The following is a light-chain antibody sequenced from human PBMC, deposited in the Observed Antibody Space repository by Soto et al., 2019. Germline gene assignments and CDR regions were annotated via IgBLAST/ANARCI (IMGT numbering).Light chain of an antibody. CDR2: EAS. J-gene: IGKJ1*01. V-gene: IGKV1-5*03. CDR1: QSINNW. Sequence: DIPMTQSPSTLSASGGDSVTITCRASQSINNWLAWYQQKPGKGPKLLIYEASNLEGGGPSRFSGGGSGTEFTLSITNLQPDDSATYYCQQYSSPPWTFGQGTKVEI. CDR3: QQYSSPPWT.